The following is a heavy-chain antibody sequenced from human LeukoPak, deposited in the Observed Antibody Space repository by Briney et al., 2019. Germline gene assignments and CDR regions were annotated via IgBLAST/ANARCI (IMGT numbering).Heavy chain of an antibody. CDR1: GGSISSYY. Sequence: SETLSLTCTVSGGSISSYYWSWIRQPPGKGLEWIGYIYYSGSTNYNPSLKSRVTISVDTSKNQFSLKLSSVTAADTAVYYCARLYYDSSGYYRGPFDYWGQGTLVTVSS. J-gene: IGHJ4*02. V-gene: IGHV4-59*08. CDR3: ARLYYDSSGYYRGPFDY. CDR2: IYYSGST. D-gene: IGHD3-22*01.